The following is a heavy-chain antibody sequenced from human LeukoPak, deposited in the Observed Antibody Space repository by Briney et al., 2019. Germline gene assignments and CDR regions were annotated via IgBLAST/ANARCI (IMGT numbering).Heavy chain of an antibody. J-gene: IGHJ4*02. V-gene: IGHV3-11*04. D-gene: IGHD5-12*01. Sequence: GGSLRLSCAASGFTFSDYYMSWIRQAPGKGLECVSYISSSGNTTYYSDSVRGRFTISRDNAKNSLHLQMNSLRAEDTAVYYCAKVGHSGYNYWGQGTLVTVSS. CDR3: AKVGHSGYNY. CDR2: ISSSGNTT. CDR1: GFTFSDYY.